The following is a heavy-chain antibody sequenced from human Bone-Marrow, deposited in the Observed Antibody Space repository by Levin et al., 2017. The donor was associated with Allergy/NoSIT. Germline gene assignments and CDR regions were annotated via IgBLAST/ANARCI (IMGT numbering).Heavy chain of an antibody. D-gene: IGHD6-6*01. V-gene: IGHV3-43D*03. Sequence: PGGSLRLSCVASGFTFDDYAMHWVRQAPGKGLEWVSLVSWDGGSTYYADSVKGRFSISRDNTKNSLYLHMNSLRPEDSALYYCAKVTEASSLFDSWGQGTLVTVSS. J-gene: IGHJ4*02. CDR2: VSWDGGST. CDR1: GFTFDDYA. CDR3: AKVTEASSLFDS.